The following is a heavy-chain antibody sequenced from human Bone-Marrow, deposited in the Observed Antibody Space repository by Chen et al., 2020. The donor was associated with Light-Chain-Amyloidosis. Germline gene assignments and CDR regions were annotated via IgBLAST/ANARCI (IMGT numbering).Heavy chain of an antibody. D-gene: IGHD3-16*01. CDR2: ISTSSSI. V-gene: IGHV3-48*02. Sequence: EVQLVESGGGLVQPGGSLRLSWEASGFTFSSYSMSWVRRAPGKGLEWVSYISTSSSINYADSVKGRFTISRDNAKNSLYLQMNSLRDEDTAVYYCARARGADYWGQGTLVTVS. J-gene: IGHJ4*02. CDR1: GFTFSSYS. CDR3: ARARGADY.